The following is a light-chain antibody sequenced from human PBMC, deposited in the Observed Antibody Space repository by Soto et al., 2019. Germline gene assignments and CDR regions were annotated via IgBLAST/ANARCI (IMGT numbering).Light chain of an antibody. CDR2: AAS. CDR3: QHLNSYPLG. Sequence: DIQLTQSPSFLSASVGDRVTITCRASQGISNYLVWYQQKPGKAPKLLIYAASTLQSGVPSRFSGSGSGTEFTLTISSLQPEDFATYYCQHLNSYPLGFGGGTKVEIK. CDR1: QGISNY. V-gene: IGKV1-9*01. J-gene: IGKJ4*01.